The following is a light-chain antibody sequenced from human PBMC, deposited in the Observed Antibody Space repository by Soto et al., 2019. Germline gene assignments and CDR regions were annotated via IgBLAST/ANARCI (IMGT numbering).Light chain of an antibody. J-gene: IGKJ1*01. V-gene: IGKV1-12*01. Sequence: DVQMTQSPSYVSASVGDRVTITCRASQAINTWLGWYQQKPGTAPKLLIYAISNLQSGVPSRFSGSGSGTDFTLTISSLQPEDSATYYCQQANTFPRTFGQGTKVEIK. CDR3: QQANTFPRT. CDR1: QAINTW. CDR2: AIS.